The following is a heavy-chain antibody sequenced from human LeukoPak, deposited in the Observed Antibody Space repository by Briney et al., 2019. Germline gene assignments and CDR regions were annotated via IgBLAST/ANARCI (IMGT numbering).Heavy chain of an antibody. CDR2: ISSSSSYI. CDR3: ASMVRGVITPYYFDY. CDR1: GFTFSSYS. Sequence: PGGSLRLSCAASGFTFSSYSMNWVRQAPGKGLEWVSSISSSSSYIYYADSVKGRFTISRDNAKNSLYLQMNSLRAEDTAVYYCASMVRGVITPYYFDYWGQGTLATVSS. J-gene: IGHJ4*02. V-gene: IGHV3-21*01. D-gene: IGHD3-10*01.